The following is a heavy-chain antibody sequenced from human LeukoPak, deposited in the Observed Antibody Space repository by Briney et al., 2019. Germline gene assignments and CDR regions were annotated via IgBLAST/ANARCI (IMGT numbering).Heavy chain of an antibody. CDR2: INHSGST. CDR1: GGSFSGYY. CDR3: ASLDYGVGYCSGGSCYSFDY. D-gene: IGHD2-15*01. Sequence: SETLSLTWVVYGGSFSGYYWRWVRQPPGKGLEWIGEINHSGSTTYYTAFKSGGTISLKTSKKKFSLKLSSVTATDTAVYYCASLDYGVGYCSGGSCYSFDYWGQGTRVTVSS. V-gene: IGHV4-34*01. J-gene: IGHJ4*02.